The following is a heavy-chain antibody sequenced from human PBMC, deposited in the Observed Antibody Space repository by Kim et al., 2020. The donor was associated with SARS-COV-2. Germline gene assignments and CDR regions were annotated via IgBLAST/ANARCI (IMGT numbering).Heavy chain of an antibody. V-gene: IGHV3-73*01. Sequence: YAAAVKAEFTITRSDTNNQAFLQMSNLKAEDTTMYYCIRRSVAALWEFDYWGQGTLVTVSS. D-gene: IGHD1-26*01. J-gene: IGHJ4*02. CDR3: IRRSVAALWEFDY.